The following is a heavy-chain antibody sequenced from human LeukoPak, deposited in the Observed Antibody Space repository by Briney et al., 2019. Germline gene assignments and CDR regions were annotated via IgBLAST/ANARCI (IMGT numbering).Heavy chain of an antibody. CDR1: GYTFTSYY. CDR3: AGPFVRLSGSYYLLEH. V-gene: IGHV1-46*01. D-gene: IGHD1-26*01. Sequence: ASVKVSCKASGYTFTSYYMHWVRQAPGQGLEWMGIINPSGGSTSYARKFQGRVTMTRDTSTSTVYMELSSLRSEDTAVYYCAGPFVRLSGSYYLLEHWGQGTLVTVSS. CDR2: INPSGGST. J-gene: IGHJ1*01.